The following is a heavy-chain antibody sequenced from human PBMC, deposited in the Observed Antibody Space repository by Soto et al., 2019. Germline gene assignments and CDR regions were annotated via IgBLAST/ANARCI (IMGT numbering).Heavy chain of an antibody. V-gene: IGHV4-39*01. J-gene: IGHJ6*02. D-gene: IGHD2-15*01. Sequence: PSETLSLTCTVSGDSSVSSSSYYWGWIRQPPGKGLEWIGSIYYTGNTFYSPSFRSRRTISVDTSKSQFSLKLRSVTAADTATYYCASEVSSTDGMDVWGQGTTVTV. CDR3: ASEVSSTDGMDV. CDR2: IYYTGNT. CDR1: GDSSVSSSSYY.